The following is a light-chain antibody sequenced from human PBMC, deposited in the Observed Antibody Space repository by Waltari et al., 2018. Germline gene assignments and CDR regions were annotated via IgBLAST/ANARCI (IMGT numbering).Light chain of an antibody. J-gene: IGLJ2*01. CDR1: AFPKQY. CDR2: KDR. Sequence: SDELTQPPSVSVSPGQTATITCSGDAFPKQYAYWYQRKAGQAPVLIIYKDRERPSGIPGRFAGSSSGTTVTWTIKGVQAEDDADYFCQSADRSSTPIFGGGTKLTVL. CDR3: QSADRSSTPI. V-gene: IGLV3-25*03.